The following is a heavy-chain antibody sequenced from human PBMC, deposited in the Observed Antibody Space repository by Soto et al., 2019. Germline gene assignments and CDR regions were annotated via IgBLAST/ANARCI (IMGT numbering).Heavy chain of an antibody. J-gene: IGHJ5*02. CDR3: ARILRVAAAGNYWFDP. Sequence: QVTLKESGPVLVNPTETLTLTCTVSGFSLSNARMGVSWIRQPPGKALEWLAHIFSNDEKSYSTSLKSRLTISKDTSKSQVVLTMTNMDPVDTATYYCARILRVAAAGNYWFDPWGQGTLVTVSS. CDR1: GFSLSNARMG. D-gene: IGHD6-13*01. V-gene: IGHV2-26*01. CDR2: IFSNDEK.